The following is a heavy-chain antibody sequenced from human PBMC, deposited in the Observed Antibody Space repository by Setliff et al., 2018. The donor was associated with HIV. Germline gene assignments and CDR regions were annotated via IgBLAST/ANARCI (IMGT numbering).Heavy chain of an antibody. Sequence: SETLSLTCAVYGGSFSGYYCSWIRQPPGKGLEWIGEINQSGISNFNPSLKSRVTMPIDTPKNQFSLKLSSVTAADTAVCFCARGGGFWSGQLDYWGQGTLVTVSS. CDR1: GGSFSGYY. V-gene: IGHV4-34*01. J-gene: IGHJ4*02. D-gene: IGHD3-3*01. CDR3: ARGGGFWSGQLDY. CDR2: INQSGIS.